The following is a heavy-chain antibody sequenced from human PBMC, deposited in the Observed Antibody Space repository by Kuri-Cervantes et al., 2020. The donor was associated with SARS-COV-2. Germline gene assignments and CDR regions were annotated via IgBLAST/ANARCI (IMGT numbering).Heavy chain of an antibody. CDR2: ISSNGGST. J-gene: IGHJ4*01. CDR1: GFTFSSYA. V-gene: IGHV3-64D*09. Sequence: GESLKISCSASGFTFSSYAMHWVRQAPGKGLEYVSAISSNGGSTYYADSVKGRFTISRDNSKNTLYLQMNSLRAEDTALYYCAKDPSSTTMEYYFDYWGQGTLVTVSS. CDR3: AKDPSSTTMEYYFDY. D-gene: IGHD2-2*01.